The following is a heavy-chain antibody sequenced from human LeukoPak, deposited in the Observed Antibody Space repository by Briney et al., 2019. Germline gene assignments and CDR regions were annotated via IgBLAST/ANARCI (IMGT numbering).Heavy chain of an antibody. D-gene: IGHD3-10*01. CDR1: GFTVSSNY. V-gene: IGHV3-66*01. CDR3: ARDSITMANGMDV. Sequence: PGGSLRLSCAASGFTVSSNYMSWVRQAPGKGLEWVSVIYSGGSTYYADSVKGRFTISRDNSKNTLYLQMNSLRAEDTAVYYCARDSITMANGMDVWGQGTTVTVSS. CDR2: IYSGGST. J-gene: IGHJ6*02.